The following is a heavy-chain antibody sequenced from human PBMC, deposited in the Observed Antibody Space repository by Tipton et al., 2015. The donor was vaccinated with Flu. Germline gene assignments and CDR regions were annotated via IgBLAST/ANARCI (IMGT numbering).Heavy chain of an antibody. Sequence: SLRLSCAASGFTFSSYEMNWVRQAPGKGLEWVSYISSSGSTIYYADSVKGRFTISRDNAKNSLYLQMNSLRAEDTAVYYCARGAYYYDSSGYYYFDYWGQGTLVTVSS. V-gene: IGHV3-48*03. CDR1: GFTFSSYE. CDR3: ARGAYYYDSSGYYYFDY. J-gene: IGHJ4*02. CDR2: ISSSGSTI. D-gene: IGHD3-22*01.